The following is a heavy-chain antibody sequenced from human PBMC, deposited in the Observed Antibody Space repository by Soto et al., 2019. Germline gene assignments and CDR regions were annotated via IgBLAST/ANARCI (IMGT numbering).Heavy chain of an antibody. D-gene: IGHD6-19*01. CDR2: ISSSSSYT. V-gene: IGHV3-11*06. Sequence: GGSLRLSCAASGFTFSDYYMSWIGQAPGKGLEWVSYISSSSSYTNYADSVKGRFTISRDNAKNSLYLQMNSLRAEDTAVYYCARVYSSGWDLFDYWGQGTLVTVSS. J-gene: IGHJ4*02. CDR3: ARVYSSGWDLFDY. CDR1: GFTFSDYY.